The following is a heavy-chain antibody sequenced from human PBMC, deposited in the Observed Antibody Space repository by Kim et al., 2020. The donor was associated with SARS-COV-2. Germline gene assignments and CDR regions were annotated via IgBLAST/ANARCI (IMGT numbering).Heavy chain of an antibody. V-gene: IGHV3-43*01. Sequence: GGSLRLSCAASGFTFDDYTMHWVRQAPGKGLEWVSLISWDGGSTYYADSVKGRFTISRDNSKNSLYLQMNSLRTEDTALYYCAKDITRRAARLSLTTWGQGTLVTVSS. CDR3: AKDITRRAARLSLTT. CDR1: GFTFDDYT. J-gene: IGHJ4*02. D-gene: IGHD6-6*01. CDR2: ISWDGGST.